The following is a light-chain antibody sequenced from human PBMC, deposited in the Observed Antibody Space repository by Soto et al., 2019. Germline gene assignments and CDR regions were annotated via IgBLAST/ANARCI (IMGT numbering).Light chain of an antibody. CDR2: KAT. J-gene: IGKJ1*01. CDR3: QQYSAFPWT. CDR1: QDISAW. Sequence: DIQMTQSPSTLSASVGDIVTITCRASQDISAWLAWYQQKPGKPPKLVIYKATALETGVPSRFSGSGSGTEFTLTISSLQPDDFTTYYCQQYSAFPWTFGQGTKV. V-gene: IGKV1-5*03.